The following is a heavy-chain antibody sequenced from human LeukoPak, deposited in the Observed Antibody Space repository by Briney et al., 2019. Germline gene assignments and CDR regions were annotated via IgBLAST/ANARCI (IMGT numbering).Heavy chain of an antibody. CDR1: GFTFTNYW. Sequence: GGSLRLSCAASGFTFTNYWMTWVRQAPGEGLEWVASIEDDGDRKNYGDSVKGRFTISRDNAENSLYLQMNILRVEDTAVYYCARDIPRGSTHLDYWGQGTLVTVSA. CDR3: ARDIPRGSTHLDY. J-gene: IGHJ4*02. V-gene: IGHV3-7*01. CDR2: IEDDGDRK. D-gene: IGHD1-26*01.